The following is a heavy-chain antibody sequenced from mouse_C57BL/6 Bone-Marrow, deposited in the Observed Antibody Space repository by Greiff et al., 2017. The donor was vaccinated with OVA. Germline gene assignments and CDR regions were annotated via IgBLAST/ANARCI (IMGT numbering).Heavy chain of an antibody. J-gene: IGHJ1*03. V-gene: IGHV2-2*01. Sequence: VKLMESGPGLVQPSQSLSITCTVSGFSLTSYGVHWVRQSPGKGLEWLGVIWSGGSTDYNAAFISRLSISKDNSTSQVFFKMNSLQADDTAIYYCARDWYFDVWGTGTTVTVSS. CDR3: ARDWYFDV. CDR2: IWSGGST. CDR1: GFSLTSYG.